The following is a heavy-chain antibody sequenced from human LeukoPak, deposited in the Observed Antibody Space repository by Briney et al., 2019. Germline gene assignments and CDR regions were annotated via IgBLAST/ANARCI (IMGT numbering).Heavy chain of an antibody. V-gene: IGHV4-39*01. CDR3: ARPYGYEHKTYFDY. CDR1: GGSISSSSYY. J-gene: IGHJ4*02. Sequence: SETLSLTCTVSGGSISSSSYYWGWIRQPPGKGLEWIGSIYYSGSTYYNPSLKGRVTISVDTSKNQFSLKLSSVTAADTAVYYCARPYGYEHKTYFDYWGQGTLVTVSS. CDR2: IYYSGST. D-gene: IGHD5-18*01.